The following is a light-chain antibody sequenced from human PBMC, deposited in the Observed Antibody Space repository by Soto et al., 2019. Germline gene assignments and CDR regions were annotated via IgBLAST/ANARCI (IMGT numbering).Light chain of an antibody. V-gene: IGLV4-60*02. CDR1: SGHNTYI. CDR3: ETWYSNTHKV. CDR2: LDRSGSY. Sequence: QPVLTQSSSASASLGSSVKLTCMLSSGHNTYIIAWHQQQPGKAPRFLMTLDRSGSYNRGSGVPDRFSGSSSGADRYLTISNLQFEDEGDYYCETWYSNTHKVFGGGTKLTVL. J-gene: IGLJ3*02.